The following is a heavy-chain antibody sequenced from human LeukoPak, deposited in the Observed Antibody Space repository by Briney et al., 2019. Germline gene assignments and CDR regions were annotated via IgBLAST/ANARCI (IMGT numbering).Heavy chain of an antibody. J-gene: IGHJ4*02. CDR3: ARAGVTYYYDSTFDY. CDR2: INSDGSST. V-gene: IGHV3-74*01. CDR1: GFSFSSYW. D-gene: IGHD3-22*01. Sequence: GGSLRLSCAASGFSFSSYWMHWVRQAPGKGLVWVSRINSDGSSTSYADSVKGRFTISRDNAKNTLYLQMNSLRAEDTAVYYCARAGVTYYYDSTFDYWGQGTLVTVSS.